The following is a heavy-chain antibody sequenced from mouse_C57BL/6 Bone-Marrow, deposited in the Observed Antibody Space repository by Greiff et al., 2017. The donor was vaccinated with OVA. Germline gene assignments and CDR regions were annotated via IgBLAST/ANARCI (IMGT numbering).Heavy chain of an antibody. CDR2: IDPSDSYT. V-gene: IGHV1-69*01. Sequence: QVQLQQPGAELVMPGASVKLSCKASGYTFTSYWMHWVKQRPGQGLEWIGEIDPSDSYTNYNQKFKGKSTLTVDKSSSTAYMQLSSLTSEDSAVYYCASDYWYCDVWGTGTTVTVAS. CDR3: ASDYWYCDV. CDR1: GYTFTSYW. J-gene: IGHJ1*03.